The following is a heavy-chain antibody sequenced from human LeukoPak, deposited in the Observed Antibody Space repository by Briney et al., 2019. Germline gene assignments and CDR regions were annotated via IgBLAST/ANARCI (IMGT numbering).Heavy chain of an antibody. D-gene: IGHD6-19*01. CDR3: ARGQEYSSGWYRQGYYYYGMDV. CDR1: GDSVSNYY. CDR2: IFYSGST. V-gene: IGHV4-59*02. J-gene: IGHJ6*02. Sequence: SETLSLTCTVSGDSVSNYYWTWIRQPPGKGLEWIGYIFYSGSTNFNPSLKSRVTMSVDTSKNQFSLQLNSVTPEDTAVYYCARGQEYSSGWYRQGYYYYGMDVWGQGTTVTVSS.